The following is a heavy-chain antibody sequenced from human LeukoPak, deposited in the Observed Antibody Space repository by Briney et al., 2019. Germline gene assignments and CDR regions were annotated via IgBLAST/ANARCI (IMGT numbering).Heavy chain of an antibody. D-gene: IGHD5-12*01. CDR3: ARVSGYDWESFYDY. J-gene: IGHJ4*02. CDR1: GGSISSYY. Sequence: PSETLSLTCTVSGGSISSYYWSWIRQPPGKGLEWIGYIYYSGSTNYNPSLKSRVTIPVDTSKNQFSLKLSSVTAADTAMYYCARVSGYDWESFYDYWGQGSLVTVSS. V-gene: IGHV4-59*01. CDR2: IYYSGST.